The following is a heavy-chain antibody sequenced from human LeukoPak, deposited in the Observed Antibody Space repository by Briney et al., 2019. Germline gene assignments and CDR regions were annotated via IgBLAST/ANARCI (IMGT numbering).Heavy chain of an antibody. D-gene: IGHD3-10*01. J-gene: IGHJ4*01. CDR1: GFNFNTYA. CDR2: ISTSGDRT. Sequence: GGSLRLSCVGSGFNFNTYAMIWVRQSAVKGLEWVSAISTSGDRTYYADSVTGRFTISRDNSKNTVYLQMNSLRAEDTALYYCARSLNYYDSHTSRPDFDYWGHGTLVTVSS. V-gene: IGHV3-23*01. CDR3: ARSLNYYDSHTSRPDFDY.